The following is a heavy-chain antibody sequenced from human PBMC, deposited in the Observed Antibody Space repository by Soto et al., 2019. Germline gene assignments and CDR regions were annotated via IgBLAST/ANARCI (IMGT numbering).Heavy chain of an antibody. V-gene: IGHV4-61*01. Sequence: QVQLQESGPGLVKPSETLSLTCTVSGGSVSSGSYYWSWIRQPPGKGLEWIGYIYYSGSTNYNPSLKSRVTISVDTSKNQFSLKLSSVTAADTAVYYCARVPLAYSYAPSHWFDPWGQGTLVTVSS. CDR3: ARVPLAYSYAPSHWFDP. D-gene: IGHD5-18*01. J-gene: IGHJ5*02. CDR1: GGSVSSGSYY. CDR2: IYYSGST.